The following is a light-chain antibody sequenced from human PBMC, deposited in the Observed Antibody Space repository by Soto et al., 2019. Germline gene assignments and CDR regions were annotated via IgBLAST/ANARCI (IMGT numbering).Light chain of an antibody. V-gene: IGLV2-14*01. J-gene: IGLJ1*01. CDR2: DVS. Sequence: QSALTQPASVSGSPGQSITISCTGTSSDVGGYNYVSRYQQHPGKAPKLMIYDVSNRPSGVSNRFSGSKSGNTASLTISGLQAEDEADYYCSSYTSSSTYVFGTGTKVTV. CDR3: SSYTSSSTYV. CDR1: SSDVGGYNY.